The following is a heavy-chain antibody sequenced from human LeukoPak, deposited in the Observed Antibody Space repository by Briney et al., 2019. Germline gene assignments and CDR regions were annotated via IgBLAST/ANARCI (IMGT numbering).Heavy chain of an antibody. J-gene: IGHJ3*02. D-gene: IGHD2-2*01. CDR1: GFTFSSYS. V-gene: IGHV3-48*04. CDR2: ISSSSSTI. Sequence: GGSLRLSCAASGFTFSSYSMNWVRQAPGKGLEWVSYISSSSSTIYYADSVKGRFTISRDNAKNSLYLQMNSLRAEDTAVYYCARDLGEGYCSSTSCRHDAFDIWGQGTMVTVSS. CDR3: ARDLGEGYCSSTSCRHDAFDI.